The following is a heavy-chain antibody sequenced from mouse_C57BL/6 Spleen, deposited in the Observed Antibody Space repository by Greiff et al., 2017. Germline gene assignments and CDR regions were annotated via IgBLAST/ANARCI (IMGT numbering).Heavy chain of an antibody. CDR2: ISNGGGST. CDR3: ARHDYYGSSPSWFAY. Sequence: EVQRVESGGGLVQPGGSLKLSCAASGFTFSDYYMYWVRQTPEKRLEWVAYISNGGGSTYYSDTVKGRFTISRDNAKNTRYLQMSRLKSEDTAMYYCARHDYYGSSPSWFAYWGQGTLVTVSA. D-gene: IGHD1-1*01. CDR1: GFTFSDYY. V-gene: IGHV5-12*01. J-gene: IGHJ3*01.